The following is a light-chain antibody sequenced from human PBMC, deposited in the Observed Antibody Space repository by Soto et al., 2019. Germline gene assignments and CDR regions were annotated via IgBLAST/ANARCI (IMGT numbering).Light chain of an antibody. CDR3: QQGNT. CDR1: QSVSSSY. Sequence: EILLTQSPGTLSLSPGEISTLSCRASQSVSSSYLAWYQQKPGQAPRLLIYGASSRATGIPDRFSGSGSGTDFTLTISRLEPEDFAVYYCQQGNTFGQGTRLEIK. CDR2: GAS. V-gene: IGKV3-20*01. J-gene: IGKJ5*01.